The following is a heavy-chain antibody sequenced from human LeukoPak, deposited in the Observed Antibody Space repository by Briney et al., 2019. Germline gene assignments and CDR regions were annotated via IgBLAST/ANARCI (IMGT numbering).Heavy chain of an antibody. Sequence: GGSLRLSCAASGFIFSASPMHWVRQASGRGLEWVGRVRDKGNSYATAYAASVKGRFTISGDNTKNSLYLQMNSLRAEDTAVFYCARDQYDTWSRRGNFDSWGQGTLVIVSS. V-gene: IGHV3-73*01. CDR3: ARDQYDTWSRRGNFDS. CDR1: GFIFSASP. J-gene: IGHJ4*02. D-gene: IGHD3/OR15-3a*01. CDR2: VRDKGNSYAT.